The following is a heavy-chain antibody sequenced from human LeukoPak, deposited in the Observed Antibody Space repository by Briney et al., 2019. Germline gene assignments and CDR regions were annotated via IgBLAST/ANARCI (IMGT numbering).Heavy chain of an antibody. Sequence: SGTLSLTCTVSGGSIRSYYWSWIRQPPGKGLEWIGYFYYSGSSNYNPSLKSRVTISVDTSKNQFSLKLSSVTAADTAVYFCARAVLDTATGFDAFDIWGQGTLVTVSS. D-gene: IGHD5-18*01. CDR1: GGSIRSYY. CDR2: FYYSGSS. CDR3: ARAVLDTATGFDAFDI. V-gene: IGHV4-59*01. J-gene: IGHJ3*02.